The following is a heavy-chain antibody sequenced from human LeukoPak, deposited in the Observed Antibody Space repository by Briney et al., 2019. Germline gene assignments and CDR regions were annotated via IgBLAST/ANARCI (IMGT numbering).Heavy chain of an antibody. CDR3: ARGSSGWYLPDY. V-gene: IGHV3-21*01. CDR1: GFTFSSYS. CDR2: ISSSSSYI. D-gene: IGHD6-19*01. J-gene: IGHJ4*02. Sequence: PGGSLRLSCAASGFTFSSYSMNWVRQAPGKGLEWVSSISSSSSYIYYADSVKGRFTISRDNARNSLYLQMNSLRAEDKAVYYCARGSSGWYLPDYWGQGTLVTVSS.